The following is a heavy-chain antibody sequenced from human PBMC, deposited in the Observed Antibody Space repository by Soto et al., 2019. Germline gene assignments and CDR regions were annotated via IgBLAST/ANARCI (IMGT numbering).Heavy chain of an antibody. Sequence: AGGSLRLSCAASGFTFSSYAMHWVRQAPGKGLEWVAVISYDGSNKYYADSVKGRFTISRDNSKNTLYLQMNSLRAEDTAVYYCARDRPYCSGGSCYPDYFDYWGQGTLVTVSS. CDR3: ARDRPYCSGGSCYPDYFDY. J-gene: IGHJ4*02. CDR1: GFTFSSYA. CDR2: ISYDGSNK. V-gene: IGHV3-30-3*01. D-gene: IGHD2-15*01.